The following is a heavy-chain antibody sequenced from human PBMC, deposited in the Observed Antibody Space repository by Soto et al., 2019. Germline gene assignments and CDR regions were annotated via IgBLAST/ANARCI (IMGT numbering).Heavy chain of an antibody. J-gene: IGHJ4*02. CDR2: IYYRGRT. V-gene: IGHV4-30-4*01. CDR3: ARVQGIAARRQPYYFDY. D-gene: IGHD6-6*01. Sequence: QVQLQESGPGLVQPSQTLSLTCTVSGGAINSDVYYWSWIRQPQGKGLEWIGYIYYRGRTYYNPYLKSRVTISIDTSKNQSSLKVSSVTAADTAVYYCARVQGIAARRQPYYFDYWGQGTLFTVSS. CDR1: GGAINSDVYY.